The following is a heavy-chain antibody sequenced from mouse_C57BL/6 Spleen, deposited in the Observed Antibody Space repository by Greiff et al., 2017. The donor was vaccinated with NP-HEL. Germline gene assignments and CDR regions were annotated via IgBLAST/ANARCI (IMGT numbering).Heavy chain of an antibody. CDR3: ARREFITTVDWYFDV. D-gene: IGHD1-1*01. CDR1: GFTFSDYY. Sequence: EVKLVESGGGLVQPGGSLKLSCAASGFTFSDYYMYWVRQTPEKRLEWVAYISNGGGSTYYPDTVKGRFTISRDNAKNTLYLQMSRLKSEDTAMYYCARREFITTVDWYFDVWGTGTTVTVSS. CDR2: ISNGGGST. V-gene: IGHV5-12*01. J-gene: IGHJ1*03.